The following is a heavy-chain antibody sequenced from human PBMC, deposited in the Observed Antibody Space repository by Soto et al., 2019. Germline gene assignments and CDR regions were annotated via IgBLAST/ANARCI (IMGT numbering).Heavy chain of an antibody. V-gene: IGHV3-74*01. CDR2: INSDGSST. D-gene: IGHD2-15*01. CDR3: VRTSLVVAAATREDE. Sequence: LRLSCAASGFTFSSYWMHWVRQAPGKGLVWVSRINSDGSSTSYADSVKGRFTISRDNAKNTLYLQMNSLRAEDTAVYYCVRTSLVVAAATREDEWGQGTLVTVSS. J-gene: IGHJ4*02. CDR1: GFTFSSYW.